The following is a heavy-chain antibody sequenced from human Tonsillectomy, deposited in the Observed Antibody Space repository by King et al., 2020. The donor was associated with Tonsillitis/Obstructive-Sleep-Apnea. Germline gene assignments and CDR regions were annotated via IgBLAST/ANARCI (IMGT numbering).Heavy chain of an antibody. CDR3: AKDDRVWSPVNYYGSGSYYNPSDY. V-gene: IGHV3-30*18. Sequence: VQLVESGGGVVQPGRSLRLSCAASGFTFSSYGMHWVRQAPGKGLEWVAVISYDGSNKYYADSVKGRFTISRDNSKNTLYLQMNSLRAEDTAVYYCAKDDRVWSPVNYYGSGSYYNPSDYWGQGTLVTVSS. D-gene: IGHD3-10*01. CDR1: GFTFSSYG. CDR2: ISYDGSNK. J-gene: IGHJ4*02.